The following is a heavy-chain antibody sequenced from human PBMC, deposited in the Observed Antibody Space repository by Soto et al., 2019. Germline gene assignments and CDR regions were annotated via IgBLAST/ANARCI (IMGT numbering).Heavy chain of an antibody. Sequence: ASVKVSCKASGYTFTSYYMHWVRQAPGQGLERMGIINPSGGSTSYAQKYQRRVTMTRETSTSTVYMELSRLRSEDMTVYYFARGDYYPNYMDVWGKGTTVTVSS. D-gene: IGHD2-21*01. CDR1: GYTFTSYY. V-gene: IGHV1-46*03. CDR3: ARGDYYPNYMDV. CDR2: INPSGGST. J-gene: IGHJ6*03.